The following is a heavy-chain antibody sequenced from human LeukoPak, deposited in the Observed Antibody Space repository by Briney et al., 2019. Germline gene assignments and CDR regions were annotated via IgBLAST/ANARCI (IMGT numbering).Heavy chain of an antibody. V-gene: IGHV3-23*01. J-gene: IGHJ6*02. CDR3: ARDPYYYGMDV. CDR2: ISDSGGNT. CDR1: GFTFSSYA. Sequence: GGSLRPSCAASGFTFSSYAMSWVRQAPGKGLEWVSGISDSGGNTYYADSVKGRFTISRDNSKNTLFLQMNSLRTEDTAVYYCARDPYYYGMDVWGQGTTVTVSS.